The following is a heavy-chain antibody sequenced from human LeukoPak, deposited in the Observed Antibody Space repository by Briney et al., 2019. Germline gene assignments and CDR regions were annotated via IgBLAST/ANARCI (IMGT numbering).Heavy chain of an antibody. Sequence: ASVKVSCKASGSTLTSYGISWVRQAPGQGLECMGWISAYNGNTNYAQKLQGRVTMTTDTSTSTAYMELRSLRSDDTAVYYCARDRGIMSWEQDYFDYWGQGTLVTVSS. CDR3: ARDRGIMSWEQDYFDY. CDR2: ISAYNGNT. CDR1: GSTLTSYG. D-gene: IGHD1-26*01. J-gene: IGHJ4*02. V-gene: IGHV1-18*01.